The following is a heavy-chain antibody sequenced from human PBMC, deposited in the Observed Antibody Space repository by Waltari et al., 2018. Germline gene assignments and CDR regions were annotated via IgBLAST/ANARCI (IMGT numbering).Heavy chain of an antibody. CDR3: ATGKGDFWSGLYYFDY. J-gene: IGHJ4*02. Sequence: QVQLVQSGAEVKKPGASVKVSCKVSGYTLAELSMHWVRPDPGKRLEWMGGFDPEDCETIYAQKFQGRVTMTEDTSTDTAYMELSSLRSEDTAVYYCATGKGDFWSGLYYFDYWGQGTLVTVSS. CDR1: GYTLAELS. V-gene: IGHV1-24*01. CDR2: FDPEDCET. D-gene: IGHD3-3*01.